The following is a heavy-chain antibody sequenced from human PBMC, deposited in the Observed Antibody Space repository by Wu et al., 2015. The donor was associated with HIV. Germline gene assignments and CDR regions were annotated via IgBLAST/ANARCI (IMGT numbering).Heavy chain of an antibody. Sequence: QVQLVQSGAEVKKPGASVIVSCEASGYTFTGYYMHWVRQAPGQGLEWMGWINPNSGGTNYAKKFQGRVTMTRDTSISTAYMELSRLRSDDTAVYYCARTYYDFWSGYHGAFEIWGQGTKVTVSS. CDR1: GYTFTGYY. V-gene: IGHV1-2*02. CDR2: INPNSGGT. D-gene: IGHD3-3*01. CDR3: ARTYYDFWSGYHGAFEI. J-gene: IGHJ3*02.